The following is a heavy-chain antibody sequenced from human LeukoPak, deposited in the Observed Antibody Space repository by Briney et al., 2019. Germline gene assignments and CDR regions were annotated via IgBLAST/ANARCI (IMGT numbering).Heavy chain of an antibody. D-gene: IGHD3-10*01. CDR1: GGSINNYY. Sequence: PSETLSLTCTVSGGSINNYYWGWIRQPAGKGLEWIGRIYTSGNTNYNPSLKSRVTMSVDTSKNQFSLKLSSVTAADTAVYYCARESYGSRSYDYYYYYMDVWGKGTTVTVSS. J-gene: IGHJ6*03. CDR2: IYTSGNT. V-gene: IGHV4-4*07. CDR3: ARESYGSRSYDYYYYYMDV.